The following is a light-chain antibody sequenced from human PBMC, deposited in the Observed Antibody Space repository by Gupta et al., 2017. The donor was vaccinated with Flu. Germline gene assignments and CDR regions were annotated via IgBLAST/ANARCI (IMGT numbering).Light chain of an antibody. CDR2: HTS. J-gene: IGKJ1*01. CDR3: QQYCDLLEWT. Sequence: DIQMTQSPSSLAASEGDRVTITCQASQDTLRNLNWYQHKPGKAPRLLIYHTSNLETGVPSRFSGSGSGTDFTFTISSLQPEDAATYYCQQYCDLLEWTFGQGTKVEIK. V-gene: IGKV1-33*01. CDR1: QDTLRN.